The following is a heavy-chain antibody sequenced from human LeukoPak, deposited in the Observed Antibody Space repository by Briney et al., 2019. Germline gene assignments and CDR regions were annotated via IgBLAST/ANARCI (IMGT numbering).Heavy chain of an antibody. D-gene: IGHD4-17*01. Sequence: GGSLRLSCAASGFTFSSYSMNWVRQAPGKGLEWVSGYSVSDATTYYADSVKGRFTISRDNSKNTLYLQINSLRAEDTAVYYCAKDPSMYYGDYIIRWGQGTLVIVSS. V-gene: IGHV3-23*01. J-gene: IGHJ4*02. CDR2: YSVSDATT. CDR1: GFTFSSYS. CDR3: AKDPSMYYGDYIIR.